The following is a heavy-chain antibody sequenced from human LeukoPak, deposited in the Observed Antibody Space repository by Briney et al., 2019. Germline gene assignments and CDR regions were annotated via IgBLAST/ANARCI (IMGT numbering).Heavy chain of an antibody. CDR3: ARGRGRLLLHKWFDP. V-gene: IGHV1-8*01. Sequence: ASVKVSCKASGYTCTSYDINWVRQATGQGLEWMGWMNPNSGNTGYAQKFQGRVTMTRNTSISTAYMELSSLRSEDTAVYYCARGRGRLLLHKWFDPWGRGTLVTVSS. J-gene: IGHJ5*02. CDR2: MNPNSGNT. CDR1: GYTCTSYD. D-gene: IGHD2-15*01.